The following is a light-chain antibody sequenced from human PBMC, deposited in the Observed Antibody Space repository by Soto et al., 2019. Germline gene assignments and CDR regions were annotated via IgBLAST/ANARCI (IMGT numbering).Light chain of an antibody. V-gene: IGKV3-20*01. Sequence: EIVMTQSPATLSVSPGERATLSCRASQSVSSNLAWYQQKPGQAPRLLLYGASTRATGVPDRFSGSGSGTDFTLTISRLEPEDFAVYYCQQYGSSPRTFGQGTKWIS. CDR2: GAS. CDR1: QSVSSN. CDR3: QQYGSSPRT. J-gene: IGKJ1*01.